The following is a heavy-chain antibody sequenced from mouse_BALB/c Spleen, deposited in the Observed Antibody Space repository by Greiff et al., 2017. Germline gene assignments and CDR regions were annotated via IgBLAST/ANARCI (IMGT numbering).Heavy chain of an antibody. V-gene: IGHV5-9-3*01. CDR2: ISSGGSYT. CDR3: ARRYDGYYFDY. CDR1: GFTFSSYA. Sequence: EVKLQESGGGLVKPGGSLKLSCAASGFTFSSYAMSWVRQTPEKRLEWVATISSGGSYTYYPDSVKGRFTISRDNAKNTLYLQMSSLRSEDTAMYYCARRYDGYYFDYWGQGTTLTVSS. J-gene: IGHJ2*01. D-gene: IGHD2-14*01.